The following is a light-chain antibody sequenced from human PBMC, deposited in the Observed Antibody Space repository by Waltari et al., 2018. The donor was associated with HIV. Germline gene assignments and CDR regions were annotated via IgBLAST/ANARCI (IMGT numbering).Light chain of an antibody. CDR1: HFGDKY. J-gene: IGLJ2*01. CDR2: QDS. V-gene: IGLV3-1*01. Sequence: SYELTQPPSVSVSPGQTASIPCPGDHFGDKYAFWYQQKPGHSPVLVIYQDSKRPSGIPERFSGSNSGNTATLTISGTQAMDEADYYCQAWDSSTAVFGGGTKLTVL. CDR3: QAWDSSTAV.